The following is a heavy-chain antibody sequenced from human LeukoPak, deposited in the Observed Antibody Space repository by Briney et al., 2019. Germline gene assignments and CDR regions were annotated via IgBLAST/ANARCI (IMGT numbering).Heavy chain of an antibody. J-gene: IGHJ3*02. CDR1: GFTFSSYS. CDR3: ARDRIVVVPAGYMADAFDI. Sequence: PGGSLRLSSAASGFTFSSYSMNWVRQAPGKGLEWVSSISSSSSYIYYADSVKGRFTISRDNAKNSLYLQMNSLRAEDTAVYYCARDRIVVVPAGYMADAFDIWGQGTMVTVSS. D-gene: IGHD2-2*01. CDR2: ISSSSSYI. V-gene: IGHV3-21*01.